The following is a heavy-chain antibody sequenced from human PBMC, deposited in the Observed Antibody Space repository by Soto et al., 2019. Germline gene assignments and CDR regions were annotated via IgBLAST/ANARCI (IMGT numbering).Heavy chain of an antibody. Sequence: GGSLRLSCAASGFTFSSYWMHWVRQAPGKGLVWVSRINSDGSSTSYADSVKGRFTISRDNAKNTLYLQMNSLRAEDTAVYYCAREARDGYNSGKPFFDYWGQGTLVTVSS. J-gene: IGHJ4*02. CDR1: GFTFSSYW. CDR2: INSDGSST. CDR3: AREARDGYNSGKPFFDY. D-gene: IGHD5-12*01. V-gene: IGHV3-74*01.